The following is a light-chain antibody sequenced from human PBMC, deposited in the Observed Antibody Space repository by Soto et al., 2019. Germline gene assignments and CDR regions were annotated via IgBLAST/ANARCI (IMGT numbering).Light chain of an antibody. J-gene: IGKJ3*01. CDR2: AAS. CDR1: QGIRNY. Sequence: DIQMTQSTSSPSASVGDIVTITCRESQGIRNYLAWYQQKPGKVPKLLIYAASTLQSGVPSRFSGSGSGTDFTLTISSLQPADVETYSCQTYNRAPFTFGPGTKGDIK. V-gene: IGKV1-27*01. CDR3: QTYNRAPFT.